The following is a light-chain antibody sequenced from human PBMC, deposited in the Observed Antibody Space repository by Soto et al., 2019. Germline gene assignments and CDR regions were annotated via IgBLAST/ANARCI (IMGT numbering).Light chain of an antibody. J-gene: IGKJ1*01. CDR2: RAS. V-gene: IGKV1-5*03. Sequence: DIQMTQSPSTLSASVGDRVTITCRASQSISSWLAWYQQKPGKAHKLLIHRASNLESGVPSTFSGSGSGTEFTLTFSSLQPDDYATYYCQQYNTYPWTFGQGTKVE. CDR3: QQYNTYPWT. CDR1: QSISSW.